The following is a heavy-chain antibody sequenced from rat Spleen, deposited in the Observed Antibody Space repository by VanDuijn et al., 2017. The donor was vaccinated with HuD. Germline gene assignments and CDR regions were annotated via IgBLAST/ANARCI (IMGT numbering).Heavy chain of an antibody. V-gene: IGHV5-25*01. CDR3: TMGIDY. Sequence: EVQLVESGAGLVQPGRSMNLSCAASGFTFSNFYMAWVRQAPTKGLEWVASITAGGSTHYPDSVKGRFSISRDNAKSTLYLQMNSLRSEDTATYYCTMGIDYWGQGVMVTVSS. J-gene: IGHJ2*01. D-gene: IGHD1-7*01. CDR2: ITAGGST. CDR1: GFTFSNFY.